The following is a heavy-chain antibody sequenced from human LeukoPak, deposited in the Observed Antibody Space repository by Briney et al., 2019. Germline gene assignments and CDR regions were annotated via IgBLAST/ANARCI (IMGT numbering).Heavy chain of an antibody. D-gene: IGHD2-8*01. CDR1: GFPFSSYA. CDR2: ISNDGTYK. V-gene: IGHV3-30*03. CDR3: AHPASPDMVLMLFANPLDY. J-gene: IGHJ4*02. Sequence: GGSLRLSCEASGFPFSSYAMHWVRQAPGKGLDWVAVISNDGTYKYYVDSVRGRFTISRDNSKNTLYLQMNSLRADDTAVYYCAHPASPDMVLMLFANPLDYWGQGTLVTVSS.